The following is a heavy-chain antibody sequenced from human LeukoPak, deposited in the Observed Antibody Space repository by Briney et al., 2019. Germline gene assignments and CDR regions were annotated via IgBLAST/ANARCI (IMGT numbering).Heavy chain of an antibody. CDR1: GFTFSSYA. D-gene: IGHD6-13*01. CDR3: AKDVAAAGTNWSDP. Sequence: PGGSLRLSCAASGFTFSSYAMSWVRQAPGKGLEWVSAISGSGGSTYYADSVKGRFTISRDNSKNTLYLQMNSLRAEDTAVYYCAKDVAAAGTNWSDPWGQGTLVTVSS. CDR2: ISGSGGST. V-gene: IGHV3-23*01. J-gene: IGHJ5*02.